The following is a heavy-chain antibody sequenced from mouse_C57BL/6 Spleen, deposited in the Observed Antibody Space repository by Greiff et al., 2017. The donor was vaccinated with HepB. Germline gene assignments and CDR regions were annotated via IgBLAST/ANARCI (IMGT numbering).Heavy chain of an antibody. Sequence: QVQLQQSGAELVKPGASVKISCKASGYAFSSYWMNWVKQRPGKGLEWIGQIYPGDGDTNYNGKFKGKATLTADKSSSTAYMQLSSLTSEDSAVYFCASLSITTVVATDYAMDYWGQGTSVTVSS. CDR2: IYPGDGDT. V-gene: IGHV1-80*01. J-gene: IGHJ4*01. D-gene: IGHD1-1*01. CDR3: ASLSITTVVATDYAMDY. CDR1: GYAFSSYW.